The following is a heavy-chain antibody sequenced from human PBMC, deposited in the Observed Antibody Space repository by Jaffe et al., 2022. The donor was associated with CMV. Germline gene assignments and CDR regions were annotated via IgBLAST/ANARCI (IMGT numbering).Heavy chain of an antibody. Sequence: QVQLVESGGGVVQPGRSLRLSCAASGFSFSRYGMHWVRQTPGKGLEWVAVIWYDGSNTFYTDSVEGRFAISRDNSKNTLYLQMNSLRAEDTAVYYCARDNGGFDLLGDIFDYWGQGTQVTVSS. CDR2: IWYDGSNT. CDR3: ARDNGGFDLLGDIFDY. J-gene: IGHJ4*02. CDR1: GFSFSRYG. D-gene: IGHD3-10*01. V-gene: IGHV3-33*01.